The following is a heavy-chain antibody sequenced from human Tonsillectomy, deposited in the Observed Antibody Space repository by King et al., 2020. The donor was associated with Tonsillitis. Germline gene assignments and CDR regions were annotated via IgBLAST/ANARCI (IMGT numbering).Heavy chain of an antibody. V-gene: IGHV3-53*01. CDR1: GFTISSNY. CDR2: TYSGGST. D-gene: IGHD2-2*01. CDR3: ARDQADLHCSSTSCSHSYGMDV. J-gene: IGHJ6*02. Sequence: VQLVESGGGLIQPGGSLRLSCAASGFTISSNYMTWVRQAPGKGLEWVSVTYSGGSTYYADSVKGRFTISRDISKNTLYLQMNSLRAEDTAVYYCARDQADLHCSSTSCSHSYGMDVWGQGTTVTVSS.